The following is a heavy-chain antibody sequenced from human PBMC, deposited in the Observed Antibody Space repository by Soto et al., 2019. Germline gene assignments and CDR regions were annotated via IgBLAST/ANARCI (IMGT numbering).Heavy chain of an antibody. D-gene: IGHD1-1*01. Sequence: QVQLQESGPGLVKPSETLSLTCSVSGASVTAYYWNWIRQPPGKGLEWIGYTHYTGKTKCKPSLRDRLTTSVATSRNQFSLKLTSVTAADTAVYFCAKWNNDLNAFDSWGQGTLVTVSS. V-gene: IGHV4-59*02. J-gene: IGHJ4*02. CDR2: THYTGKT. CDR1: GASVTAYY. CDR3: AKWNNDLNAFDS.